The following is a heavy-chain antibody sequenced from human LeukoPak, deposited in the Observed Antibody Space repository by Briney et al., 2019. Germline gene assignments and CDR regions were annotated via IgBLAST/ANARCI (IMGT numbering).Heavy chain of an antibody. J-gene: IGHJ4*02. D-gene: IGHD6-13*01. CDR2: IIPIFGTA. Sequence: SVKVSCKASGYTFTSYDINWVRQAPGQGLEWMGGIIPIFGTANYAQKFQGRVTITADESTSTAYMELSSLRSEDTAVYYCARDGWGSSSWKTLNDYWGQGTLVTVSS. CDR1: GYTFTSYD. CDR3: ARDGWGSSSWKTLNDY. V-gene: IGHV1-69*13.